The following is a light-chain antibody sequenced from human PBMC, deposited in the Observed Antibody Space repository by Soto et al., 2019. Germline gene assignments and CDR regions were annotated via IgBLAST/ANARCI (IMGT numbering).Light chain of an antibody. CDR1: QSVSSY. Sequence: EIVLTQSPGTLSLSPGERATLSCRASQSVSSYLAWYQQKPGQAPRLLIYDASNRATGIPARLSGSGSGTDFTLTISSLEPEDFAVYYCQQRSNWPPISFGQGTRPEIK. CDR2: DAS. J-gene: IGKJ5*01. V-gene: IGKV3-11*01. CDR3: QQRSNWPPIS.